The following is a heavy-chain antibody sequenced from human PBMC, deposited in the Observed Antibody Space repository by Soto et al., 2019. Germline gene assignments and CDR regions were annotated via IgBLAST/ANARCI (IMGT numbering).Heavy chain of an antibody. CDR2: ISTSSSAI. Sequence: EAHLVEFGGGLVRPGGSLRLSCAASGFTFGSYSMNWVRQRPGKGLEWVCSISTSSSAIYYADSVKGRFTVSRDNAKNSLYLQMNSLTVEDTAVYYCARGGASYDILTGYYNYYYYGMDVWGQGTPVTVS. D-gene: IGHD3-9*01. V-gene: IGHV3-21*01. CDR3: ARGGASYDILTGYYNYYYYGMDV. CDR1: GFTFGSYS. J-gene: IGHJ6*02.